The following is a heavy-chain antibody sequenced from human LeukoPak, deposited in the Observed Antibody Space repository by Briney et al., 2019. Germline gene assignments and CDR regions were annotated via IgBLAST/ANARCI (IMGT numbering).Heavy chain of an antibody. CDR1: GYSISSGYY. Sequence: KPSETLSLTCAVSGYSISSGYYWGWIRQPPGKGLEWIGSIYHSGSTYYNPSLKSRVTISVDTSKNQFSLKLSSVTAADTAVYYCAREGGSGGSAYYFDYWGQGTLVTVSS. CDR3: AREGGSGGSAYYFDY. V-gene: IGHV4-38-2*02. D-gene: IGHD2-15*01. J-gene: IGHJ4*02. CDR2: IYHSGST.